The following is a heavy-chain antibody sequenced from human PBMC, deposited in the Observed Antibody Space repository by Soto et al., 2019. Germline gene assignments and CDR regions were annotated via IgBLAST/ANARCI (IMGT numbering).Heavy chain of an antibody. CDR3: ARASMTAIAMDV. J-gene: IGHJ6*02. D-gene: IGHD2-21*02. CDR2: IYYTGTI. V-gene: IGHV4-59*01. CDR1: GGSISEYY. Sequence: SETLSLTCTVSGGSISEYYWTWIRQPPGKGLEWIGYIYYTGTIHYNPSFKGRVTISIDTSKRQFSLKLTSVTAADTAVYYCARASMTAIAMDVWGQGTTVTVSS.